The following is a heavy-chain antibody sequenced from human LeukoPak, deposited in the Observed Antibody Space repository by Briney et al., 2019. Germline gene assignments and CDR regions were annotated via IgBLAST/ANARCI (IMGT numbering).Heavy chain of an antibody. V-gene: IGHV3-66*01. CDR2: IMPGGHI. D-gene: IGHD4-17*01. Sequence: GGSLRLSCRAYGFSVDSVFMNWVRQPPGKGLEWVSFIMPGGHIDYTDSVKGRFIISRDSFKNTLSLQMNSLRVDDSAVYYCARGDSATTTFDFWGQGTLVTVSS. CDR1: GFSVDSVF. J-gene: IGHJ4*02. CDR3: ARGDSATTTFDF.